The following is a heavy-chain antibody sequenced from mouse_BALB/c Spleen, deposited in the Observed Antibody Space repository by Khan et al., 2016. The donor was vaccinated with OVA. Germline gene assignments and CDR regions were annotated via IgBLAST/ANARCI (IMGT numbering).Heavy chain of an antibody. Sequence: IQLVQSGPELVKPGASVKMSCKASGYTFTNYIIHWVKQKSGQGLEWIGYINPYNDGTKYNEKFKGKATLTSDKSSSTAYMELSGLTSEDSAVYYCASDYGSSFWFAYWGQGTLVTVSA. J-gene: IGHJ3*01. CDR1: GYTFTNYI. V-gene: IGHV1S136*01. CDR3: ASDYGSSFWFAY. CDR2: INPYNDGT. D-gene: IGHD1-1*01.